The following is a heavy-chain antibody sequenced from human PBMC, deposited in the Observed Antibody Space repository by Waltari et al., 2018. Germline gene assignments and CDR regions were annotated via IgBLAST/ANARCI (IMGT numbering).Heavy chain of an antibody. Sequence: QVQLVESGGGVVQPGGSLRLSCAASGFTFSSYGMHWVRQAPGKGLEWVAFIRDDGSNKYYADSVKGRFTISRDNSKNTLYLQMNSLRAEDTAVYYCAKDWGYGGNSYYYYMDVWGKGTTVTISS. CDR3: AKDWGYGGNSYYYYMDV. CDR1: GFTFSSYG. CDR2: IRDDGSNK. D-gene: IGHD2-15*01. J-gene: IGHJ6*03. V-gene: IGHV3-30*02.